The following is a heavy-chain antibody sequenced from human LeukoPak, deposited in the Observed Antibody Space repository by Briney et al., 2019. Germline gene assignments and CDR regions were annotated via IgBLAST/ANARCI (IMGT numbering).Heavy chain of an antibody. D-gene: IGHD2-15*01. CDR2: LRYSGSS. J-gene: IGHJ4*02. V-gene: IGHV4-59*01. CDR1: GGSISSYY. Sequence: SETLSLTCTVSGGSISSYYWSWIRQPPGKGLEWIGYLRYSGSSKYNPSLNSRVTISIDTSKNQFSLRLSSVTAADTAVYYCTRGGGSEMYNFDHWGQGTPVTVSS. CDR3: TRGGGSEMYNFDH.